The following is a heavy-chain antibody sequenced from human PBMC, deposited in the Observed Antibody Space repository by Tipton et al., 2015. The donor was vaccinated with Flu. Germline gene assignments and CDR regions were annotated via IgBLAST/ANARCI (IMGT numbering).Heavy chain of an antibody. CDR1: SASISGGDYY. CDR2: TFSSGST. D-gene: IGHD3-10*01. Sequence: TLSLTCTVSSASISGGDYYWDWVRQHPGKGLEYIGYTFSSGSTYYNPSLESRVTISVDTSKNQFSLKVASVTAADTAVYYCARGLYGSGSYQRRYFDSWGQGTLVTVSS. V-gene: IGHV4-31*03. J-gene: IGHJ4*02. CDR3: ARGLYGSGSYQRRYFDS.